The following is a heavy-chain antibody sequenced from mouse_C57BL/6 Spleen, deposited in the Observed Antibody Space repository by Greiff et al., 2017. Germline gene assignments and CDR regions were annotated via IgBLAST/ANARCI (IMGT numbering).Heavy chain of an antibody. J-gene: IGHJ3*01. Sequence: QVHVKQPGAELVKPGASVKLSCKASGYTFTSYWMHWVKQRPGQGLEWIGMIHPNSGSTNYNEKFKSKATLTVDKSSSTAYMQLSSLTSEDSAVYYCARDGSFLPYWGQGTLVTVSA. V-gene: IGHV1-64*01. D-gene: IGHD1-1*01. CDR1: GYTFTSYW. CDR2: IHPNSGST. CDR3: ARDGSFLPY.